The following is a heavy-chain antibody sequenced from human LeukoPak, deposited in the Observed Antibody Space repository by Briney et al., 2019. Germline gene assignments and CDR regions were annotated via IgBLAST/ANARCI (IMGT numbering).Heavy chain of an antibody. CDR2: INHSGST. CDR1: GGSFSDYY. J-gene: IGHJ5*02. V-gene: IGHV4-34*01. CDR3: ARTDYRA. Sequence: PSETLSLTCAVYGGSFSDYYWSWIRQPPGEGLEWIGEINHSGSTNHNPSLKSLKSRVTISVDTSNNQFSLNLSSVTAADTAVYYCARTDYRAWGQGTLVTVSS. D-gene: IGHD4-11*01.